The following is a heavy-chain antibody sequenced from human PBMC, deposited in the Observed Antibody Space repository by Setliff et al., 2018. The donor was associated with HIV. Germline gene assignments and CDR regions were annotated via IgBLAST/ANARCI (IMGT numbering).Heavy chain of an antibody. D-gene: IGHD6-19*01. V-gene: IGHV3-7*03. CDR3: ARDSAYRSGWYVVQGAFDI. CDR2: VKEDGSDK. Sequence: GGSLRLSCIASGFTFSNKWMSWVRQAPGRGLEWVANVKEDGSDKYYVDSVKGRFTISRDNAKNSLYLQMNSLRVEDTALYYCARDSAYRSGWYVVQGAFDIWGQGTKVTVSS. CDR1: GFTFSNKW. J-gene: IGHJ3*02.